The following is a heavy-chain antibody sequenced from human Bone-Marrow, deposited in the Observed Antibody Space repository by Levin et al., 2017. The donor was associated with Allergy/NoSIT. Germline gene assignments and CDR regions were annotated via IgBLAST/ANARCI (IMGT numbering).Heavy chain of an antibody. J-gene: IGHJ6*02. CDR1: GFSLSTNGVG. CDR2: IYWNENK. CDR3: TRTVGEVATSGVGYHYHGLDV. Sequence: SGPTLVKPTQTLTLTCTFSGFSLSTNGVGVGWIRQPPGKALEWLALIYWNENKRYSPSLKSRLTITKDTSKNQVVLTMTNMDPVDTATYYCTRTVGEVATSGVGYHYHGLDVWGQGTTVTVSS. V-gene: IGHV2-5*01. D-gene: IGHD5-24*01.